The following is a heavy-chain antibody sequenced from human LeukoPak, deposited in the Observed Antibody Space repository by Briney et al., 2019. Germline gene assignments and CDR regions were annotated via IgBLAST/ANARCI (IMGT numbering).Heavy chain of an antibody. J-gene: IGHJ4*02. CDR2: IWSDGSNK. CDR3: ARVRGNCGGGSCYLDY. Sequence: GGSLRLSCAVSGFSLRGYGMDWVRQAPGEGLEWVAIIWSDGSNKYYADSVKGRFTISKDNSKNTLFLQMDSLRDEDTAVYYCARVRGNCGGGSCYLDYWGQGTLVTVSS. CDR1: GFSLRGYG. D-gene: IGHD2-15*01. V-gene: IGHV3-33*01.